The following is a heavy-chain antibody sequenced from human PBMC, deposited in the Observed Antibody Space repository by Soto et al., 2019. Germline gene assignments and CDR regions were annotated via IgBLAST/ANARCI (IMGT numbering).Heavy chain of an antibody. D-gene: IGHD6-6*01. J-gene: IGHJ6*03. CDR3: ARKYRGDYDYYYMDV. CDR1: GGSISSYY. CDR2: IYYSGST. Sequence: PSETLSLTCTVSGGSISSYYWSWIRQPPGKGLEWIGYIYYSGSTNYNPSLKSRVTISVDTSKNQFSLKLSSVTAADTAVYYCARKYRGDYDYYYMDVWGKGTTVTVSS. V-gene: IGHV4-59*01.